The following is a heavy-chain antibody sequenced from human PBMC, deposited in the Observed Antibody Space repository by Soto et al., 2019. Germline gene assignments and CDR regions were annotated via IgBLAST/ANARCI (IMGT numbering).Heavy chain of an antibody. Sequence: QVQLVQSGAEVKKPGSSVKVSCKASGGTFSSYAISWVRQAPGQGLEWMGGIIPIFGTANYAQKVQGRVTINADESTSTAYMELSSLRSEDTAVYYCARGEASGSGWAIIDYWGQGTLVTVSS. CDR2: IIPIFGTA. V-gene: IGHV1-69*12. CDR1: GGTFSSYA. J-gene: IGHJ4*02. CDR3: ARGEASGSGWAIIDY. D-gene: IGHD3-22*01.